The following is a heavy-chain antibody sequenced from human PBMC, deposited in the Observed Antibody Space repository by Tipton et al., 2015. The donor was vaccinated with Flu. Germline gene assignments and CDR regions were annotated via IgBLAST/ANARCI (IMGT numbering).Heavy chain of an antibody. CDR3: ARVNRGFFDY. Sequence: TLSLTCTVSGDSINNYYWSWIRQPPGKGLEWLGYIYYTGSTNCSPSLKSRVTISLDTSENQLSLKLNSMTAADTAVYYCARVNRGFFDYWGQGTLVTVSS. CDR2: IYYTGST. D-gene: IGHD1/OR15-1a*01. CDR1: GDSINNYY. V-gene: IGHV4-59*01. J-gene: IGHJ4*02.